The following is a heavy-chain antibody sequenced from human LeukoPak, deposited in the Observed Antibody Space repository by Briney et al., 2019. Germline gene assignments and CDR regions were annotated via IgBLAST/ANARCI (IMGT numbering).Heavy chain of an antibody. CDR1: RGSFRGYY. CDR2: INHNGST. J-gene: IGHJ5*02. Sequence: SETLSLTSALYRGSFRGYYWSLIRQPPVEGLEWTGEINHNGSTNYNPSLKSRVTISVDTSKNQFSLKVSSVTAADTAVYYCARGPRVGVSSGWHNWFDPWGQGTLVTVSS. D-gene: IGHD6-19*01. V-gene: IGHV4-34*01. CDR3: ARGPRVGVSSGWHNWFDP.